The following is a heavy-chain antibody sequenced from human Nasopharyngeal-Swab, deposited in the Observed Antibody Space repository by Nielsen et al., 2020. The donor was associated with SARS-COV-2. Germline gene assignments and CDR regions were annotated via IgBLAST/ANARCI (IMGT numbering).Heavy chain of an antibody. D-gene: IGHD1-26*01. Sequence: SETLSLTRTVSGGSISSGSIRSYYWSWIRQPPGKGLEGVGDFSYTGITNYNPSLKSRVTISVDMSKNQFSLKLSSVAAADTAVYYCAREVVGGLVDSWGQGTLVTVSS. CDR3: AREVVGGLVDS. CDR2: FSYTGIT. CDR1: GGSISSGSIRSYY. J-gene: IGHJ4*02. V-gene: IGHV4-61*01.